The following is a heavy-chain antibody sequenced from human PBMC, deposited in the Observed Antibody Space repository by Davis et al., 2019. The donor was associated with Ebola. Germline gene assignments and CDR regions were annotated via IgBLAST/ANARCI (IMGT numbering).Heavy chain of an antibody. V-gene: IGHV4-34*10. CDR1: GGSFSGYY. D-gene: IGHD3-22*01. J-gene: IGHJ4*02. Sequence: PSETLSLTCAVYGGSFSGYYWNWLRQSPGKGLEWIGTVYYIGTTYYNPSLKSRLSISVDTSKNDFSLQLTSLTAADTAVYYCARNSSGFGHFDSWGQGTLVTVSS. CDR2: VYYIGTT. CDR3: ARNSSGFGHFDS.